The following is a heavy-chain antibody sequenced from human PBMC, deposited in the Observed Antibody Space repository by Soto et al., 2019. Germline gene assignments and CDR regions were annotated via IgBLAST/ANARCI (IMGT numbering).Heavy chain of an antibody. Sequence: GGSLRLSCAASGFTFSGSAMHWVRQASGKGLEWVGRIRSKANSYATAYAASVKGRFSISRDDSKNTAYLQMNSLKTEDTAVYYCTRVQRGMSGDAFDIWGQGTMVTVSS. V-gene: IGHV3-73*01. CDR2: IRSKANSYAT. CDR1: GFTFSGSA. J-gene: IGHJ3*02. CDR3: TRVQRGMSGDAFDI. D-gene: IGHD1-1*01.